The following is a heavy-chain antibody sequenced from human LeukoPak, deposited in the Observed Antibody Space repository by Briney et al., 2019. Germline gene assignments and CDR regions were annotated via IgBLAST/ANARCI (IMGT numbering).Heavy chain of an antibody. Sequence: GGSLRLSCAASGFSFSSMNWVRQAPGKGLEWVSAISGGGGSTYYADSVKGRFTISRDNSKNTLYLQMNSLRAEDTAVYYCAKDRPPTYYYDSSGYPYWGQGTLVTVSS. V-gene: IGHV3-23*01. CDR2: ISGGGGST. CDR1: GFSFSS. CDR3: AKDRPPTYYYDSSGYPY. D-gene: IGHD3-22*01. J-gene: IGHJ4*02.